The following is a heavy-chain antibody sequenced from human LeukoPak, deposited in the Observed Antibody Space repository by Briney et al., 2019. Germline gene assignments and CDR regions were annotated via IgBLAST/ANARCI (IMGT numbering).Heavy chain of an antibody. CDR1: GGSISGYY. CDR2: IYTSGST. D-gene: IGHD2-15*01. J-gene: IGHJ4*02. V-gene: IGHV4-4*07. Sequence: SETLSLTCTVSGGSISGYYWSWIRQPAGKGLEWIGRIYTSGSTNYNPSLKSRVTMSVDTSKNQFSLKLSSVSAADTDVYYCVRSAATDLFDYWGQGTLVTVSS. CDR3: VRSAATDLFDY.